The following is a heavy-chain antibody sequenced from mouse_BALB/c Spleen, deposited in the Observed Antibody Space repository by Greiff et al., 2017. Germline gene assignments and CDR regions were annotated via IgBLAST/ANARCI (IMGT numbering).Heavy chain of an antibody. D-gene: IGHD2-3*01. CDR3: ARSGGYYPYWYFDV. Sequence: EVQLQQSGPSLVKPSQTLSLTCSVTGDSIASGYWNWIRKFPGNKLEYMGYISYSGSTYYNPSLKSRISITRDTSKNQYYLQLNSVTTEDTATYYCARSGGYYPYWYFDVWGAGTTVTVSS. CDR1: GDSIASGY. V-gene: IGHV3-8*02. J-gene: IGHJ1*01. CDR2: ISYSGST.